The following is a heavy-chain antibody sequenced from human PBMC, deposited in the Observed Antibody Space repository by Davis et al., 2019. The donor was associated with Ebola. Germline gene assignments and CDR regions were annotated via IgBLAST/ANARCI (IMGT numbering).Heavy chain of an antibody. CDR3: ASRVSGSTSCHGCYYFDY. CDR2: INPNSGGT. V-gene: IGHV1-2*04. CDR1: GYTFTGYY. Sequence: ASVKVSCKASGYTFTGYYMHWVRQAPGQGLEWMGWINPNSGGTNYAQKFQGWVTMTRDTSISTAYMELSRLRSDDTAVYYCASRVSGSTSCHGCYYFDYWGQGTLVTVSS. D-gene: IGHD2-2*01. J-gene: IGHJ4*02.